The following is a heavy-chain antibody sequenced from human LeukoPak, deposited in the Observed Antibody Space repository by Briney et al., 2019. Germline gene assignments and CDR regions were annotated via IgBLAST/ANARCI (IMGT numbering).Heavy chain of an antibody. J-gene: IGHJ3*02. V-gene: IGHV5-51*01. CDR1: GYSFTSYW. D-gene: IGHD1-26*01. CDR2: IYPGDSDT. CDR3: ASSRIVGATDAFDI. Sequence: GESVKISCKGSGYSFTSYWIAWVRQMPGKGLEWMGIIYPGDSDTKYSPSFQGQVTISADKSITTAYLQWSSLKASDTAMYYCASSRIVGATDAFDIWGQGTMVTVSS.